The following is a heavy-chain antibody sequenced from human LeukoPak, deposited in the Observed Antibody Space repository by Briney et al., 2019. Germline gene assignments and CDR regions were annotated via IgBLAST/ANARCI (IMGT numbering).Heavy chain of an antibody. CDR1: GFNFRAYW. J-gene: IGHJ3*02. V-gene: IGHV3-30*02. D-gene: IGHD3/OR15-3a*01. CDR3: ARTWTLLESPAFDI. CDR2: IRYDGSNK. Sequence: TGGSLRLSCTTSGFNFRAYWMGWVRQAPGKGLEWVAFIRYDGSNKYYADSVKGRFTISRDNSKNTLYLQMNSLTSEDTGLYYCARTWTLLESPAFDIWGQGTMVTVS.